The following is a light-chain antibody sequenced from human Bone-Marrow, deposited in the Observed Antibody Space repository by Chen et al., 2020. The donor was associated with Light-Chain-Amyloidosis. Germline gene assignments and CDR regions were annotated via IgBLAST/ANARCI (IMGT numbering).Light chain of an antibody. CDR2: EDD. CDR3: QSYQGSSPGV. Sequence: NFMLTQPHSVSESPGKTVIISCTRSSGSIATNYVQWYQQRPGSSPTTVIYEDDQRPSGVPDRFSGSLDRSSNSASLTISGLKTEDEADYYCQSYQGSSPGVFGGGTKLTVL. V-gene: IGLV6-57*01. J-gene: IGLJ3*02. CDR1: SGSIATNY.